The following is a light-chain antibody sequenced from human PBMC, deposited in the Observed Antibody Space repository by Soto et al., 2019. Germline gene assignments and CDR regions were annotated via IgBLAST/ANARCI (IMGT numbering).Light chain of an antibody. J-gene: IGLJ2*01. CDR3: GTWDSSLSAVV. CDR2: DNN. V-gene: IGLV1-51*01. Sequence: QSVLTQPPSVSAAPGQKVTFSCSGSSSDIGNNYVSWYQQLPGAAPKLLIYDNNKRPSGIPDRFSGSKSGTSATLGITGLQTGDEADYYCGTWDSSLSAVVFGGGTKVTDL. CDR1: SSDIGNNY.